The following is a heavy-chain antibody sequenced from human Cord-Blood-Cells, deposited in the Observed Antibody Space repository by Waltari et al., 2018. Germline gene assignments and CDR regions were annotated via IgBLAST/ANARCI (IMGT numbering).Heavy chain of an antibody. CDR3: ARTRSYYYYMDV. CDR2: MNPNSGNT. CDR1: GYTFTSYD. V-gene: IGHV1-8*03. Sequence: QVQLVQSVAEVEKPGASVKVSCTASGYTFTSYDINWVLQATGQELEWMGWMNPNSGNTGYAQKFQGRVTITRNTSISTAYMELSSLRSEDTAVYYCARTRSYYYYMDVWGKGTTVTVSS. J-gene: IGHJ6*03.